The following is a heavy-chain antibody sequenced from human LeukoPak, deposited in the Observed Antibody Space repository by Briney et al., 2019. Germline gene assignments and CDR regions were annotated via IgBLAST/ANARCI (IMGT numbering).Heavy chain of an antibody. D-gene: IGHD6-13*01. Sequence: SQTLSLTCVISGDSVSSNSAAWNWIRQSPSRGLGWLGRTYYRSKWYNDYAVSVKSRITISPDTSKNQFSLQLNSVTPEDTAVYYCATSTAAGTNAVDIWGQGTMVIVSS. CDR1: GDSVSSNSAA. J-gene: IGHJ3*02. CDR3: ATSTAAGTNAVDI. CDR2: TYYRSKWYN. V-gene: IGHV6-1*01.